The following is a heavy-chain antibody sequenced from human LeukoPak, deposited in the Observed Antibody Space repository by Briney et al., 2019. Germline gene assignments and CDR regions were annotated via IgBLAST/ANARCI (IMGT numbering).Heavy chain of an antibody. V-gene: IGHV5-51*01. CDR3: ARVVPAAMSDFDY. D-gene: IGHD2-2*01. J-gene: IGHJ4*02. CDR2: IYPGDSDT. Sequence: GESLKISCKGSGYSFTSYWIGWVRQMPGKGLEWMGIIYPGDSDTRYSPPFQGQVTISADKSISTAYLQWSSLKASDTAMYYCARVVPAAMSDFDYWGQGTLVTVSS. CDR1: GYSFTSYW.